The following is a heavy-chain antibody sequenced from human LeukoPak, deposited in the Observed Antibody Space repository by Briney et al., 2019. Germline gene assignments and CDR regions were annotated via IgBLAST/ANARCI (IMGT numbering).Heavy chain of an antibody. V-gene: IGHV4-61*02. J-gene: IGHJ4*02. Sequence: SQTLSLTCTVSGGSISSGSYYWSWIRQPAGKGLEWIGRIYTSGSTNYNPSLKSRVTISVDTSKNQFSLKLSSVTAADTAVYYCARADYYDSSGRLDYWGQGTLVTVSS. CDR3: ARADYYDSSGRLDY. CDR1: GGSISSGSYY. D-gene: IGHD3-22*01. CDR2: IYTSGST.